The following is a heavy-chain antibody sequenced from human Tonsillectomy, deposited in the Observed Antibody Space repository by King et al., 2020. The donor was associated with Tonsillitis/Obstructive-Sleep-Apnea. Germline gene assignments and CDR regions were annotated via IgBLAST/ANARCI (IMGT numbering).Heavy chain of an antibody. Sequence: VQLVQSGAEVKKPGESLKISCKASGYSFTNNWIAWVRQMPGKGLECMGIINPRDSETRYSPSFRGQVIMSADKSISTAYLQWSSLEASDTAMYYCARQGDGSSSWRTVEYWGQGTLVTVSS. CDR1: GYSFTNNW. CDR2: INPRDSET. J-gene: IGHJ4*02. CDR3: ARQGDGSSSWRTVEY. V-gene: IGHV5-51*01. D-gene: IGHD6-13*01.